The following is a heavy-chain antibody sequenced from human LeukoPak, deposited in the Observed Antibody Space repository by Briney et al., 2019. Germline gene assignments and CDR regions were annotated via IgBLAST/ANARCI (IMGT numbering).Heavy chain of an antibody. V-gene: IGHV3-7*01. D-gene: IGHD3-16*01. CDR3: ARDGGIIRFGGRAV. CDR2: MNRDGIEK. Sequence: GGSLRLSCAASGFTFSSYWMSWVRQAPGKGLEWVANMNRDGIEKNPVDSLKGRFTISRDNAANSLYLQMNSLRVEDTAVYYCARDGGIIRFGGRAVWGQGTTVIVS. J-gene: IGHJ6*02. CDR1: GFTFSSYW.